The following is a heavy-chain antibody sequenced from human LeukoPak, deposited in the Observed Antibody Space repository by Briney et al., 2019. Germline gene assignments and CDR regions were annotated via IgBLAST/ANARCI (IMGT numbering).Heavy chain of an antibody. CDR1: GYTFTSYG. Sequence: GASVTVSCKPSGYTFTSYGISWVRQAPGQGLEWMGWISADNGNTNYAQKLQGRVTMTTDTSTSTAYMELRSLRSDDTAVYYCARGIILAAAGPNDAFDIWGQGTMVTVSS. V-gene: IGHV1-18*01. J-gene: IGHJ3*02. D-gene: IGHD6-13*01. CDR2: ISADNGNT. CDR3: ARGIILAAAGPNDAFDI.